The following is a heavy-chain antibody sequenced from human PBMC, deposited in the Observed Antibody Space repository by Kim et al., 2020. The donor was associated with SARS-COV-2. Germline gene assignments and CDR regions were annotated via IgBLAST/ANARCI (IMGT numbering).Heavy chain of an antibody. D-gene: IGHD3-10*01. CDR2: ISNSGSPV. J-gene: IGHJ4*02. Sequence: GGSLRLSCAASRFVFSDYYMAWIRQAPGKGLEWVSYISNSGSPVYYSDSVKGRFTISRDNAKNSVYLQMSSLGVADTAVYYCARAAMVRGAKYYVDSWGRGTLVTVSS. CDR3: ARAAMVRGAKYYVDS. CDR1: RFVFSDYY. V-gene: IGHV3-11*01.